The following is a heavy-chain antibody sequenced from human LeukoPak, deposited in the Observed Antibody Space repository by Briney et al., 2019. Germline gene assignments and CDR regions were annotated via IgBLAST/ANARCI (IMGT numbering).Heavy chain of an antibody. J-gene: IGHJ1*01. CDR3: ALHRSRYYDFWSGFGMGPPVQH. CDR1: GFSLSTSGVG. D-gene: IGHD3-3*01. CDR2: IYWNDDK. V-gene: IGHV2-5*01. Sequence: SGPTLVNPTQTLTLTCTFSGFSLSTSGVGVGWIRQPPGKALEWLALIYWNDDKRYSPSLKSRLTITKDTSKNQVVLTMTNMDPVDTATYYCALHRSRYYDFWSGFGMGPPVQHWGQGTLVTVSS.